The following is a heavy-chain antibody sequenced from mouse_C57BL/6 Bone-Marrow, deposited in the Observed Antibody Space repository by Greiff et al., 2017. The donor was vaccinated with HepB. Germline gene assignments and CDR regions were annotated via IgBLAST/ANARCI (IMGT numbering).Heavy chain of an antibody. V-gene: IGHV1-69*01. J-gene: IGHJ4*01. CDR1: GYTFTSYW. D-gene: IGHD3-2*02. Sequence: QVQLQQPGAELVMPGASVKLSCKASGYTFTSYWMHWVKQRPGQGLEWIGEIDPSDSYTNYNQKFKGKSTLTVDKSSSTAYMQLSSLTSEDSAVYYCARRGRRQLRLRAMDYWGQGTSVTVSS. CDR2: IDPSDSYT. CDR3: ARRGRRQLRLRAMDY.